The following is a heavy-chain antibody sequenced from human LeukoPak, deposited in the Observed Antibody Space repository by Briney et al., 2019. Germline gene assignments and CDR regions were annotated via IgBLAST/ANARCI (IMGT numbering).Heavy chain of an antibody. CDR1: GGSISSYY. CDR3: AREGTTGTTGYDY. V-gene: IGHV4-59*01. Sequence: SETLSLTCTVSGGSISSYYWSWIRQPPGKGLEWIGYIYYSGSTNYNPSLKSRVTVSVDTSKNQFSLKLSSVTAADTAVYYCAREGTTGTTGYDYWGQGTLVTVSS. D-gene: IGHD1-1*01. CDR2: IYYSGST. J-gene: IGHJ4*02.